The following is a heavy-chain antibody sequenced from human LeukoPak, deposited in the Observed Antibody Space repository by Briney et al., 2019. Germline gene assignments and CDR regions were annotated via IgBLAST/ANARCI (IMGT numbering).Heavy chain of an antibody. J-gene: IGHJ4*02. Sequence: ASVTVSCKASGYTFTGYYMHWVRQAPGQGLEWMGWINPNSGGTNYAQKFQGRVTMTRDTSISTAYMELSRLRSDDTAVYYCARDRTGSHMRDYWGQGTLVTVSS. V-gene: IGHV1-2*02. D-gene: IGHD1-26*01. CDR3: ARDRTGSHMRDY. CDR2: INPNSGGT. CDR1: GYTFTGYY.